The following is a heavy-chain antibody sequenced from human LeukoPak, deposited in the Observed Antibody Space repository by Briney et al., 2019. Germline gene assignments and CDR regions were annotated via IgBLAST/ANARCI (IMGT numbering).Heavy chain of an antibody. Sequence: SETLSLTCTVSGGSISSGSYYWSWIRQPAGKGLEWIGRIYTSGSTNYNPSLKSRVTISVDTSKNQFSLKLSSVTVADTAVYYCARLVYDILDYWGQGTLVTVSS. V-gene: IGHV4-61*02. CDR1: GGSISSGSYY. CDR3: ARLVYDILDY. CDR2: IYTSGST. D-gene: IGHD3-9*01. J-gene: IGHJ4*02.